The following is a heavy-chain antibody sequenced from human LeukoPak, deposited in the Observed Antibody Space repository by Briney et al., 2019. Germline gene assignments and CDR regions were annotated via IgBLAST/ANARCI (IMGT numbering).Heavy chain of an antibody. V-gene: IGHV4-59*01. CDR2: ISYSGSS. Sequence: SETLSLTCTVSGGSISSYYWSWIRQPPGKGLEWITYISYSGSSSYNPSLKSRVTISIDTSKNQFSLRLSSVTAADTAVYYCARNGGSYSFDYWGQGTLVTVSS. J-gene: IGHJ4*02. CDR1: GGSISSYY. CDR3: ARNGGSYSFDY. D-gene: IGHD1-26*01.